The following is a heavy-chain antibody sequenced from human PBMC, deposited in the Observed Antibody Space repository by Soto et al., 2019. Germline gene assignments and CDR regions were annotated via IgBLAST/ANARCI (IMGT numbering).Heavy chain of an antibody. V-gene: IGHV3-33*01. CDR2: IWYDGSNK. CDR3: ARDKEQLVFDY. Sequence: GGSLRLSCAASGFTFSSYGMHWVRQAPGKGLEWVAVIWYDGSNKYYADSVKGRFTISRDNSKNTLYLQMNSLRAEDTAVYYCARDKEQLVFDYWGQGTWSPSPQ. CDR1: GFTFSSYG. J-gene: IGHJ4*02. D-gene: IGHD6-6*01.